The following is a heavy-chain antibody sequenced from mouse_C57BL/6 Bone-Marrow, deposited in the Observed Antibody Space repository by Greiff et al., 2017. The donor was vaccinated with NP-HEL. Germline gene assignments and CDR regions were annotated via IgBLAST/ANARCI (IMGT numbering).Heavy chain of an antibody. Sequence: QVQLTQSGAELMKPGASLKLSCKSSGYTFTGYWIVWVKQRPGPGLEWIGEILPGSGSTNYNEKFKGKATFTAETSTSTAYMQLSSLTTEESAIYYCARSEGEACAYWGQGTLGTVYA. CDR3: ARSEGEACAY. CDR2: ILPGSGST. CDR1: GYTFTGYW. J-gene: IGHJ3*01. V-gene: IGHV1-9*01. D-gene: IGHD3-2*02.